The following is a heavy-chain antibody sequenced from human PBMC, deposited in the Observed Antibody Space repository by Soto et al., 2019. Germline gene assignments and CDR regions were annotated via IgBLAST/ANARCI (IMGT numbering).Heavy chain of an antibody. D-gene: IGHD3-22*01. V-gene: IGHV1-18*01. CDR2: ISAYNGNT. J-gene: IGHJ4*02. CDR1: GYTFTSYG. Sequence: ASVKVSCKASGYTFTSYGISWVRQAPGQGLEWMGWISAYNGNTNYAQKLQGRVTMTTDTSTSTAYMELRSLRSDDTAVYYCARDGYYDSSGYRSDFDYWGQGTRVTVAS. CDR3: ARDGYYDSSGYRSDFDY.